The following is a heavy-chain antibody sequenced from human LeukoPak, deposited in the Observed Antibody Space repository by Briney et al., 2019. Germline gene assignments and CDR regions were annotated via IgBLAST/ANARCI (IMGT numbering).Heavy chain of an antibody. CDR2: IYYSGST. D-gene: IGHD1-26*01. J-gene: IGHJ4*02. CDR1: GGSISSGSYY. CDR3: ASSNRIVGATTSFDY. V-gene: IGHV4-39*01. Sequence: SETLSLTCTVSGGSISSGSYYWGWICQPPGKGLEWIGSIYYSGSTYYNPSLKSRVTISVDTSKNQFSLKLSSVTAADTAVYYCASSNRIVGATTSFDYWGQGTLVTVSS.